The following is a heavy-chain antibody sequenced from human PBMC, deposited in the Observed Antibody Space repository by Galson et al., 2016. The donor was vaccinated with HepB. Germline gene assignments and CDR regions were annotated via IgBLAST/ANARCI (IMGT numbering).Heavy chain of an antibody. CDR1: GFTFSSSA. CDR3: ARKGGIYSPWGY. CDR2: ISFDGSNK. Sequence: SLRLSCAASGFTFSSSAMHWVRQAPGKGLEWVAVISFDGSNKYYADSVKGRFTISRDNSKNSMYLQMNSLRAEDTAVYYCARKGGIYSPWGYWGQGTLVTVSS. J-gene: IGHJ4*02. D-gene: IGHD3-10*01. V-gene: IGHV3-30-3*01.